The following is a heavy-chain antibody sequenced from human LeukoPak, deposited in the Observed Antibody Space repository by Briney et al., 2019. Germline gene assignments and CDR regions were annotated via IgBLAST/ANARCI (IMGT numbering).Heavy chain of an antibody. CDR1: GGSISSSGFY. Sequence: SKTLSLTCTVSGGSISSSGFYWGWIRQPPVKGLEWIGSIYYSGSTFYNLSLKSRVTISVDTSKNQFSLKLSSVTAADTAVYYCARAYGDYLTFDYWGQGTLVTVSS. D-gene: IGHD4-17*01. CDR2: IYYSGST. CDR3: ARAYGDYLTFDY. J-gene: IGHJ4*02. V-gene: IGHV4-39*07.